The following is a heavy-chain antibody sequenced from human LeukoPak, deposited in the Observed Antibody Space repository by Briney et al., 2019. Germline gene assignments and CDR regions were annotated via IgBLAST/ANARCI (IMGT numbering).Heavy chain of an antibody. D-gene: IGHD3-10*01. J-gene: IGHJ6*03. CDR1: GGSISSYY. CDR3: AILRGFGELLGDYYMDV. V-gene: IGHV4-59*08. Sequence: PSETPSHNCTVSGGSISSYYWSWIRQPPGKGLEWIGYISYSGNTNYNPSLKSRVTISVDTSKNQFSLRLSSVTAADTAVYYCAILRGFGELLGDYYMDVWGKGTTVTVSS. CDR2: ISYSGNT.